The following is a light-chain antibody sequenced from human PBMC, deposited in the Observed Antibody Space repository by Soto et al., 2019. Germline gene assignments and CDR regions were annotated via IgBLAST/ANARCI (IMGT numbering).Light chain of an antibody. CDR1: QDVSHY. CDR2: AAS. Sequence: DIQMTQSPSSLSASVGDRVTITCRASQDVSHYLAWYQQQPGKVPKLLIYAASTLQSGVPSRFSGSGSGTDFTLTISSLQPEDVATYYCQQYNSAPLTFGQGTKVEIE. J-gene: IGKJ1*01. CDR3: QQYNSAPLT. V-gene: IGKV1-27*01.